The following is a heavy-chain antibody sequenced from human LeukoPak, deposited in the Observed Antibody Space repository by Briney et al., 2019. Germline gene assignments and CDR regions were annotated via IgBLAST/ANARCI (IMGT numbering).Heavy chain of an antibody. CDR1: GYTLTELS. V-gene: IGHV1-24*01. J-gene: IGHJ4*02. D-gene: IGHD3-10*01. CDR3: ATGGEVRGVIGYLDY. CDR2: FDPEDGET. Sequence: ASVKVSCKVSGYTLTELSMHWVRQAPGKGLEWMGGFDPEDGETIYAQKFQGRVTMTEDTSTDTAYMELSSLRSEDTAVYYCATGGEVRGVIGYLDYWGQGTLVTVSS.